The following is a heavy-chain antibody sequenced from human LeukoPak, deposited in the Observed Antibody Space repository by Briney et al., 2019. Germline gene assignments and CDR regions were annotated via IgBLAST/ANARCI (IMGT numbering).Heavy chain of an antibody. CDR3: ARDYAYYYDSSGYH. V-gene: IGHV3-11*01. Sequence: GGSLRLSCAAPGFTFSDYYMSWIRQAPGKGLEWVSYISSSGSTIYYADSVKGRFTISRDNAKNSLYLQMNSLRAEDTAVYYCARDYAYYYDSSGYHWGQGTLVTVSS. CDR1: GFTFSDYY. CDR2: ISSSGSTI. D-gene: IGHD3-22*01. J-gene: IGHJ4*02.